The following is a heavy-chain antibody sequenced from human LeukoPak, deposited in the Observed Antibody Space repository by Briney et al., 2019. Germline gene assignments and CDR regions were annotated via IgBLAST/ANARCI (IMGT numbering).Heavy chain of an antibody. Sequence: GGSLRLSCVASGFTFGSNAMAWVRQAPGRGLEWVSAVSGRGADTFYRDSVKGRFTISRDNPKNTLYLQLSSLRPDDTAVYYCAKGAPSSSSIFDFWGQGTLVTVSS. CDR1: GFTFGSNA. CDR2: VSGRGADT. V-gene: IGHV3-23*01. J-gene: IGHJ4*02. CDR3: AKGAPSSSSIFDF. D-gene: IGHD6-6*01.